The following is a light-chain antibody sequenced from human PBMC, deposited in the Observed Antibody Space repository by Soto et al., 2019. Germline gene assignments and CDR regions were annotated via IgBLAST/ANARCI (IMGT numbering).Light chain of an antibody. V-gene: IGLV1-47*02. J-gene: IGLJ2*01. Sequence: QSVLTQPPSASGTPGQRVTISCSGSSSNIGSNYVYWYRQLPGTAPKLLIYRNDQRPSGVPDRFSASRSGTSASLAISGLRSEDEADYYCVAWDDSLSGRVFGGGTKLTVL. CDR2: RND. CDR3: VAWDDSLSGRV. CDR1: SSNIGSNY.